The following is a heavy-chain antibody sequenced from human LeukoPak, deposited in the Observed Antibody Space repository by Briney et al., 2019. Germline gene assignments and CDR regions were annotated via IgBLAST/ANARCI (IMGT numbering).Heavy chain of an antibody. Sequence: SETLSLTCAVYGGSFSGYYWSWIRQPPGKGLEWIGYIYYSGSTNYNPSLKSRVTISVDTSKNQFSLKLSSVTAADTAVYYCAREVNYYDSSGPFDYWGQGTLVTVSS. J-gene: IGHJ4*02. D-gene: IGHD3-22*01. V-gene: IGHV4-59*01. CDR2: IYYSGST. CDR1: GGSFSGYY. CDR3: AREVNYYDSSGPFDY.